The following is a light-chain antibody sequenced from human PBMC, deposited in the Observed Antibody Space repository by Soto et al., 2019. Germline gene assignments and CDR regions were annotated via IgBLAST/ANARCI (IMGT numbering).Light chain of an antibody. CDR2: DVS. CDR1: SSDIGGYNY. CDR3: SSYTATSVV. J-gene: IGLJ2*01. V-gene: IGLV2-14*01. Sequence: QSALTQPASVSGSPGQSITISCTGTSSDIGGYNYVSWYQQHPGKAPKLMIYDVSNRPSGVSNRFSGSKSGNTASLTISGHQAEDEADYHCSSYTATSVVFGGGTKLTVL.